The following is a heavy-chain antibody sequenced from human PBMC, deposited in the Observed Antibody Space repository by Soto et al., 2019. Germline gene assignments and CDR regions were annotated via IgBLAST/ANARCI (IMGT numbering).Heavy chain of an antibody. Sequence: EVQLVESGGVVVQPGRSLRLSCAASGFTFHDYTMHWVRQAPGKGLEWVSLISWHGGSTDYADSVKGRFTISRDNSKNSLYLQMNRLRTEDTALYYCARDLFTVTTGGGFHYWGQGTLVTVSS. CDR3: ARDLFTVTTGGGFHY. J-gene: IGHJ4*02. V-gene: IGHV3-43*01. D-gene: IGHD4-17*01. CDR1: GFTFHDYT. CDR2: ISWHGGST.